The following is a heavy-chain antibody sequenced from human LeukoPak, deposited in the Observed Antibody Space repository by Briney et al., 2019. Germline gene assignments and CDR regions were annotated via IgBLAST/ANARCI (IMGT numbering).Heavy chain of an antibody. D-gene: IGHD2-15*01. CDR1: GDSIRNSRYY. Sequence: SETLSLTCTVSGDSIRNSRYYWGWIRQPPGKGLEWIGTIYHTGSTNYSPSLKSRVTISIDASKNQFSLKLTAVTAADTAVYYCARVEMGLLPYYYYYMDVWGKGTTVTVSS. V-gene: IGHV4-39*07. CDR3: ARVEMGLLPYYYYYMDV. CDR2: IYHTGST. J-gene: IGHJ6*03.